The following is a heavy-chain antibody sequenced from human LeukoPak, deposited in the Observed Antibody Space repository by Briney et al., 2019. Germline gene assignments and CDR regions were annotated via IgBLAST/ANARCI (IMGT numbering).Heavy chain of an antibody. Sequence: SVKVSCKASGGTFISYAISWVRQAPGQGLEWMGGIIPIFGTANYAQKFQGRVTITADESTSTAYIELSSLRSEDTAVYYCARDLDSSGPGVDYWGQGTLVTVSS. V-gene: IGHV1-69*13. CDR3: ARDLDSSGPGVDY. CDR1: GGTFISYA. J-gene: IGHJ4*02. D-gene: IGHD6-19*01. CDR2: IIPIFGTA.